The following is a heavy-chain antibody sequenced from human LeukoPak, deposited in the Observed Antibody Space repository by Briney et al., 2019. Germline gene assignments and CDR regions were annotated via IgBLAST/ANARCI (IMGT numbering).Heavy chain of an antibody. V-gene: IGHV4-59*11. CDR1: GYSISSHY. CDR3: ARFGGPYSYGDY. CDR2: MYDGGRT. Sequence: SETLSLTCTVSGYSISSHYWSWLRQPPGKGREWIGYMYDGGRTNFNPSRRSRVTISGDTSKNQVSLKLSSVTAADTAVYYCARFGGPYSYGDYGGQGTLVTVSS. D-gene: IGHD5-18*01. J-gene: IGHJ4*02.